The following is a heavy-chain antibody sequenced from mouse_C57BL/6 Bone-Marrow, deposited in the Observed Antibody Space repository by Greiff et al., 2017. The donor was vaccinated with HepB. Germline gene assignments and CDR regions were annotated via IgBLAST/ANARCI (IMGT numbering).Heavy chain of an antibody. V-gene: IGHV5-15*01. D-gene: IGHD1-1*01. Sequence: EVKLMESGGGLVQPGGSLKLSCAASGFTFSDYGMAWVRQAPRKGPEWVAFISNLAYSIYYADTVTGRFTISRENAKNTLYLEMSSLRSEDTAMYYCARRGGYYGSSNWYFDVWGTGTTVTVSS. CDR1: GFTFSDYG. J-gene: IGHJ1*03. CDR3: ARRGGYYGSSNWYFDV. CDR2: ISNLAYSI.